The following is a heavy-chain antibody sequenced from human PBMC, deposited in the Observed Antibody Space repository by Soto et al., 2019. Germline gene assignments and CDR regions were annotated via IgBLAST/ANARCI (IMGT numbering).Heavy chain of an antibody. Sequence: ASVKVSCKASGYTFTSYDINWVRQATGQGFEYLGWMNPNSGSTYYADSVKGRFTISRDNSKNTLYLQMNSLRAEDTAVYYCAKDLITMIPSFDYWGQGTLVTVSS. D-gene: IGHD3-22*01. J-gene: IGHJ4*02. CDR3: AKDLITMIPSFDY. V-gene: IGHV1-8*01. CDR1: GYTFTSYD. CDR2: MNPNSGST.